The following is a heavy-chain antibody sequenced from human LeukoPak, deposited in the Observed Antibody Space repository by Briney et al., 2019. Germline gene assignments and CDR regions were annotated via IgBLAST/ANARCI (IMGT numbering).Heavy chain of an antibody. CDR3: AKRPTAYGAFDI. J-gene: IGHJ3*02. V-gene: IGHV3-23*01. CDR1: GFTFNSYY. D-gene: IGHD3-16*01. CDR2: ISDSGGST. Sequence: GGSLRLSCAASGFTFNSYYMSWVRQAPGKGLEWVSAISDSGGSTSYADSVKGRFTISRDNSKNTLYLQMNSLRAEDTAVYYCAKRPTAYGAFDIWGQGTMATVSS.